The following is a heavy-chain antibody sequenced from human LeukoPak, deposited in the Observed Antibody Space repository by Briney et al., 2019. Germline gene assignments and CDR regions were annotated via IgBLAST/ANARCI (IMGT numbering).Heavy chain of an antibody. J-gene: IGHJ4*02. Sequence: SETLSLTCTVSGGSISSPDYYWGWIRQPPGKGLEWIGYIYYRGGTHYNPSLESRVTISKDTSKNQFSLAITSVTAADTAVYYCARGFDYWAREPWSPSPQ. CDR2: IYYRGGT. CDR3: ARGFDY. V-gene: IGHV4-30-4*01. CDR1: GGSISSPDYY.